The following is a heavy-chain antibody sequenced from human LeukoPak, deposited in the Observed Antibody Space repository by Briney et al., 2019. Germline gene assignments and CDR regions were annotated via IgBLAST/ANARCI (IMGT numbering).Heavy chain of an antibody. V-gene: IGHV3-64D*09. J-gene: IGHJ4*02. CDR1: GFTFSNYA. CDR3: VKDPRYSYGS. CDR2: ISSNGGST. D-gene: IGHD5-18*01. Sequence: GGSLRLSCSASGFTFSNYAMHWVRQAPGKGLEYVSAISSNGGSTYYADSVKGRFTISRDNSKNTLYLQMSSLSAEDTAVYYCVKDPRYSYGSWGQGTLVTVSS.